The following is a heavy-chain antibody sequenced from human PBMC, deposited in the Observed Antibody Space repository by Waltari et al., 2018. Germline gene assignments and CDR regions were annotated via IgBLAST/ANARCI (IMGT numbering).Heavy chain of an antibody. Sequence: VQLVESGGGLVKPGGSLRLACEASGFIFSDHCMNWVRQPPGKERVEWSSIISSSTYIFYSELVKGRFFITRDNANNTLYLQINSRTGEDTAVYYCGRANCRHTREYHGMDVWGQGTTITVSS. CDR2: IISSSTYI. CDR1: GFIFSDHC. D-gene: IGHD6-6*01. V-gene: IGHV3-21*02. J-gene: IGHJ6*02. CDR3: GRANCRHTREYHGMDV.